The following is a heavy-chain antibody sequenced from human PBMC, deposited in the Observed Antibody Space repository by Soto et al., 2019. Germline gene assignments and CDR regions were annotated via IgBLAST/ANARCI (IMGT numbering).Heavy chain of an antibody. CDR1: GFTFTSYW. J-gene: IGHJ6*02. CDR3: GRDEVRNGVGV. CDR2: IKGDGSEK. V-gene: IGHV3-7*01. Sequence: PWGSLRLACVASGFTFTSYWMIWVRQAPGKGLEWVANIKGDGSEKRYVDSVKGRLTISRDNAKNSVYLQMNSLRVEDTALYYCGRDEVRNGVGVWGQGTTVTVSS.